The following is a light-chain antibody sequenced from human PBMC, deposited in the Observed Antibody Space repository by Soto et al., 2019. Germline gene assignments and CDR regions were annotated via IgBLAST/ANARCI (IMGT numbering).Light chain of an antibody. Sequence: IQMTQSPSSLSASVGDRVTITCRSSETISDYLNWYQHKPGEAPKVLISSASTLRGGVPSRFSGTGSGTDFTLTISSXQPEDVATYYCQQTFSNLLSFGGGTKVDIK. J-gene: IGKJ4*01. CDR3: QQTFSNLLS. CDR2: SAS. V-gene: IGKV1-39*01. CDR1: ETISDY.